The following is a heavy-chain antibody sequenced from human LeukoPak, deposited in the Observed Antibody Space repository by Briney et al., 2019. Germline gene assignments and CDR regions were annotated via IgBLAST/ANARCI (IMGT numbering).Heavy chain of an antibody. Sequence: GGSLRLSCAASGFTFSDYYMSWIRQAPGKGLEWVSYITTSGSTIYYADSVKGRSTISRDNAKNSLYLQMNSLRAEDTAVYYCARGRYCSGGTCYSGAGGFDYWGQGTLATVSS. CDR1: GFTFSDYY. D-gene: IGHD2-15*01. J-gene: IGHJ4*02. V-gene: IGHV3-11*01. CDR3: ARGRYCSGGTCYSGAGGFDY. CDR2: ITTSGSTI.